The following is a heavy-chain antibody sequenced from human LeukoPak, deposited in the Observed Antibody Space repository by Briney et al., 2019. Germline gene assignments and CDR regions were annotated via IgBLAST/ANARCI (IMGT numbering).Heavy chain of an antibody. CDR3: ARDYGGNSYYFDY. D-gene: IGHD4-23*01. CDR2: IYFSGST. J-gene: IGHJ4*02. V-gene: IGHV4-39*02. CDR1: GDSIRSRSYY. Sequence: SETLSLTCTVSGDSIRSRSYYWGRIRQPPGKGLEWIGSIYFSGSTYYNPSLQSRVTISADTSKNQFSLKLTSVTAEDTAVYYCARDYGGNSYYFDYWGQGTLATVSS.